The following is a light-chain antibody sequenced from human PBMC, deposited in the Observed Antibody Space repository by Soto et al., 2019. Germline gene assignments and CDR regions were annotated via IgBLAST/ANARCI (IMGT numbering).Light chain of an antibody. CDR3: CSYACNYLYV. V-gene: IGLV2-11*01. CDR1: SSNVGDYNY. J-gene: IGLJ6*01. CDR2: DVT. Sequence: HSVLTQPPSVSGSPGQSVTISCTGTSSNVGDYNYVSLYQQHPGKAPKVMIYDVTKRPAGVPDRFSGSKSGNSASLTISGLQAEDDSDYYCCSYACNYLYVF.